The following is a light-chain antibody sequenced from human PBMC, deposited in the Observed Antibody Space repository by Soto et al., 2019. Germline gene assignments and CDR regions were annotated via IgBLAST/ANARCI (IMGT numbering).Light chain of an antibody. CDR1: KNDIGVYDF. V-gene: IGLV2-8*01. J-gene: IGLJ1*01. CDR2: EVV. CDR3: KSYAGSNTYV. Sequence: QSVLTHPPSASWSPGQSVTISCTGTKNDIGVYDFVSWYQHHPGKAPRLIIYEVVQRPSGVPDRFSGSKSGNTASLTVSGLKAADEADYFCKSYAGSNTYVFGSGTKV.